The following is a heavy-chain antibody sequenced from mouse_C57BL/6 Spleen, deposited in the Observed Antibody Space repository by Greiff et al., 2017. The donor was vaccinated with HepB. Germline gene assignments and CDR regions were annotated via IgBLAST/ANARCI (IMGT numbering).Heavy chain of an antibody. D-gene: IGHD1-1*01. CDR2: IWSGGST. CDR3: ARRGTTVVATSYYAMDY. CDR1: GFSLTSYG. V-gene: IGHV2-2*01. Sequence: QVQLQQSGPGLVQPSQSLSITCTVSGFSLTSYGVHWVRQSPGKGLEWLGVIWSGGSTDYNAAFISRLSISKDNSKSQVFFKMNSLQADDTAIYYCARRGTTVVATSYYAMDYWGQGTSVTVSS. J-gene: IGHJ4*01.